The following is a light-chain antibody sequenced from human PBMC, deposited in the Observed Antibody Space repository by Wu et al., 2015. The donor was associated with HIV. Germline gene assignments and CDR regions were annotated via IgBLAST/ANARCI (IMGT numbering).Light chain of an antibody. J-gene: IGKJ1*01. CDR1: QSVSSN. CDR3: QQYNNWPRT. CDR2: GAS. Sequence: EIVLTQSPGTLSLSPGEGVTLSCRASQSVSSNLAWYQQKPGQGPRLLIYGASTRATGIPARFSGSGSGTEFTLTISSLQSEDFALYYCQQYNNWPRTFGRGTKVEIK. V-gene: IGKV3-15*01.